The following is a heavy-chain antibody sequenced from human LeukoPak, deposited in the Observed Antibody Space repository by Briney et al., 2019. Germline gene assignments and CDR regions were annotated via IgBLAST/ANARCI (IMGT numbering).Heavy chain of an antibody. Sequence: PGRSLRLSCAASGFTFNSYAMHWGRQAPGKGLEWVSVISYDGSNKYYADSVKGRFTISRDNSKNTLYLKMNSLRAEDTAVYYCATSYTIFGVVIESPSDYWGQGTLVTVSS. V-gene: IGHV3-30*01. D-gene: IGHD3-3*01. J-gene: IGHJ4*02. CDR1: GFTFNSYA. CDR2: ISYDGSNK. CDR3: ATSYTIFGVVIESPSDY.